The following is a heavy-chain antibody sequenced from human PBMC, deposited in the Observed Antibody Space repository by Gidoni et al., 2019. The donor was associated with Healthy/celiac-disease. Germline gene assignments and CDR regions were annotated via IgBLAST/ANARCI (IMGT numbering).Heavy chain of an antibody. CDR2: IYTSGST. CDR1: GGSISSGSYY. Sequence: QVQLQESGPGLVKPSQTLSLTCTVSGGSISSGSYYWSWIRQPAGKGLEWIGRIYTSGSTNYNPSLKSRVTISVDTSKNQFSLKLSSVTAADTAVYYCARGLGWLPDAFDIWGQGTMVTVSS. D-gene: IGHD5-12*01. J-gene: IGHJ3*02. V-gene: IGHV4-61*02. CDR3: ARGLGWLPDAFDI.